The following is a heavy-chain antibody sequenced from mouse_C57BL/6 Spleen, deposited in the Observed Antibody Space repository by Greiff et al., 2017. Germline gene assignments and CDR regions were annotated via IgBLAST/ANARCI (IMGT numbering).Heavy chain of an antibody. J-gene: IGHJ2*01. Sequence: EVQLVESGEGLVKPGGSLKLSCAASGFTFSSYDMSWVRQTPEKRLEWVAYISSGGDYIYSADTVKCRFTISRDNARNTLYPQRSSLKSEDTAMYYCTRYRGGTGYYFDYWGQGTTLTVSS. CDR1: GFTFSSYD. CDR2: ISSGGDYI. CDR3: TRYRGGTGYYFDY. V-gene: IGHV5-9-1*02. D-gene: IGHD4-1*01.